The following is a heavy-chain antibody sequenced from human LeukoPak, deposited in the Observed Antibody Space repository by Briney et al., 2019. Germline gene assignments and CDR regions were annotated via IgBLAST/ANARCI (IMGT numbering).Heavy chain of an antibody. CDR1: GFTFSTYW. CDR3: ARDPRSKGGDWGDFDY. D-gene: IGHD2-21*02. CDR2: IKQDGSEK. Sequence: GGSLRLSCAASGFTFSTYWMSWVRQAPGKGLEWVANIKQDGSEKYYVDSVKGRFTISRDNAKNSLYLQMNSLRAEDTAVYYCARDPRSKGGDWGDFDYWGQGTLVTVSS. J-gene: IGHJ4*02. V-gene: IGHV3-7*01.